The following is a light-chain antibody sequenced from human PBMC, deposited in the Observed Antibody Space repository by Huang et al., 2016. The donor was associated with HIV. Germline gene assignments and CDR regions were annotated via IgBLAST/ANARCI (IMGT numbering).Light chain of an antibody. V-gene: IGKV3-11*01. Sequence: EIVLTQSPGTLSLSPGERATLSRRASQSITNYLAWYQHKPGQAPRLLIYDASTRATGIPGRFSGSGSGTDFTLTISSLEPEDFAVYYCQQRRKWLTFGGGTKVEIK. CDR1: QSITNY. CDR2: DAS. CDR3: QQRRKWLT. J-gene: IGKJ4*01.